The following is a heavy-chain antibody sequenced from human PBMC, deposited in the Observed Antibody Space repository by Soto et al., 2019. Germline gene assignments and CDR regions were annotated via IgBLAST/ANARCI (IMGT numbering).Heavy chain of an antibody. CDR1: GYTFTRYT. V-gene: IGHV1-3*01. Sequence: ASVKVSCKASGYTFTRYTMNWVRQAPGQRLEWMGWINPDNGNTKSSQKFQDRVIITRDTSASTAYMDLSSLRSEDTAVYYCAAEGAVVVTAYHGMDVWGQGTTVTVSS. J-gene: IGHJ6*02. CDR3: AAEGAVVVTAYHGMDV. D-gene: IGHD2-21*02. CDR2: INPDNGNT.